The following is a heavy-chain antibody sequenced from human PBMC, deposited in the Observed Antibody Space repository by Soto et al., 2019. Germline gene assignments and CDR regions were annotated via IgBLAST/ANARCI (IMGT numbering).Heavy chain of an antibody. CDR1: GGSISSGGYS. V-gene: IGHV4-30-2*01. CDR3: AARNQIYCLGY. Sequence: PSETLSLTCAVSGGSISSGGYSWSWIRQPPGKGLEWIGYIYHSGSTYYNPSLKSRVTISVDRSKNQFSLKLSSVTAADTAVYYCAARNQIYCLGYWGQGTLVTVSS. CDR2: IYHSGST. D-gene: IGHD3-9*01. J-gene: IGHJ4*02.